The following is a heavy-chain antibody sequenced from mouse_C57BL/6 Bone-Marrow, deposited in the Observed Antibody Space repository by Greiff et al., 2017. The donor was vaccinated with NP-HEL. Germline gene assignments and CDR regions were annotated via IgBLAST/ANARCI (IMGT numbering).Heavy chain of an antibody. J-gene: IGHJ4*01. D-gene: IGHD2-5*01. CDR1: GFTFSNYW. Sequence: EVMLVESGGGLVQPGGSMKLSCVASGFTFSNYWMNWVRQSPETGLEWVAQIRLKSDNYATHYAESVKGRFIISRDNSKSSVYLQMNKLRAKDTGIYYCTESYSNSWGQGTSVTVSS. CDR2: IRLKSDNYAT. CDR3: TESYSNS. V-gene: IGHV6-3*01.